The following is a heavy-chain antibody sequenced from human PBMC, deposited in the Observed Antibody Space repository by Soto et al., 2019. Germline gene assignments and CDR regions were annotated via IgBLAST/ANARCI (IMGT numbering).Heavy chain of an antibody. V-gene: IGHV1-69*02. J-gene: IGHJ4*02. Sequence: QVQLVQSGAEVKKPGSSVKVSCKASGGTFSSYTISWVRQAPGQGLEWMGRIIPILGIANYAQKFQGRVTITADKSTSTSYMELSSLRSEDTAVYYCARYPPAAGTTASVYYFDFWGQGTLVTVSS. CDR3: ARYPPAAGTTASVYYFDF. CDR1: GGTFSSYT. D-gene: IGHD6-13*01. CDR2: IIPILGIA.